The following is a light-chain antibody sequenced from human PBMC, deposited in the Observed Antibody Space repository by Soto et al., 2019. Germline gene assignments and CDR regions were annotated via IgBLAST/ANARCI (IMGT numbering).Light chain of an antibody. V-gene: IGLV2-14*03. CDR2: DVT. CDR3: SSYTTSSTLI. Sequence: QSALTQPASVCGSPGQSITISCTGTNSDVGRYKLVSWYQQHPGKAPKLMIFDVTNRPSGVSNRFSGSKSGNTASLTISGLQAEDEADYYCSSYTTSSTLIFGGGTKLTVL. CDR1: NSDVGRYKL. J-gene: IGLJ2*01.